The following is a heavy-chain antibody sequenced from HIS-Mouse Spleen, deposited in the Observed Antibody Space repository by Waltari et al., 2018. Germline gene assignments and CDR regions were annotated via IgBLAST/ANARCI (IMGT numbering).Heavy chain of an antibody. CDR1: GGSISSGGYY. Sequence: QVQLQESGPGLVKPSQTLSLTCTVSGGSISSGGYYWSWIRQHPGKGLEWIGYIYYSGSPCYHPSLKSRVTISVDTSKNQFSLKLSSVTAADTAVYYCAREKTRVGIALGAFDIWGQGTMVTVSS. J-gene: IGHJ3*02. CDR2: IYYSGSP. D-gene: IGHD2-21*01. V-gene: IGHV4-31*03. CDR3: AREKTRVGIALGAFDI.